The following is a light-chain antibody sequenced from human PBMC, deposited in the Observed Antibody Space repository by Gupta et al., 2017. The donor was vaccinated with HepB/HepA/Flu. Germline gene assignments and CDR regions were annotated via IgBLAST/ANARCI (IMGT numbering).Light chain of an antibody. CDR1: QSVLSSSNNKNF. CDR2: WAS. Sequence: DIVMTQSPDSLAVSLGERATINCKSSQSVLSSSNNKNFLTWYQQKPGQPPRLLISWASSRESGVSERFSGSGSATDFTLTISSLQAEDVAIYYCHQHYNAPCSFGQGTRLEIK. J-gene: IGKJ2*04. V-gene: IGKV4-1*01. CDR3: HQHYNAPCS.